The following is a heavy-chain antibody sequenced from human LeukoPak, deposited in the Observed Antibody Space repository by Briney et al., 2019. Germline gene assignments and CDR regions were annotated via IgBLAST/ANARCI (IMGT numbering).Heavy chain of an antibody. CDR2: ITSSGDAT. Sequence: GGSLRLSCAASGFTFSSHAMRWVRQAPGKGLEWVSGITSSGDATSHADSVRGRFTISRDNSRNTLYLQINSLRAEDTAAYYCATRNYYDSRGYYYYYFDFWGQGTLVTVSS. D-gene: IGHD3-22*01. CDR3: ATRNYYDSRGYYYYYFDF. V-gene: IGHV3-23*01. CDR1: GFTFSSHA. J-gene: IGHJ4*02.